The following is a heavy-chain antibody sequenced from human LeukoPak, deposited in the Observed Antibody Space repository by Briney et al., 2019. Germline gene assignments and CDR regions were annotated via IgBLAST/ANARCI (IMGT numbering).Heavy chain of an antibody. CDR2: ISSSSSSI. CDR1: GFTFSSYS. J-gene: IGHJ6*03. Sequence: GGSLRLSCAASGFTFSSYSMSWVRQAPGKGLEWVSYISSSSSSIYYADSVKGRFTISRDNAKNSLYLQMNSLRAEDTAVYYCARTNPRSDIVVVVAATGYMDVWGKGTTVTISS. V-gene: IGHV3-48*01. D-gene: IGHD2-15*01. CDR3: ARTNPRSDIVVVVAATGYMDV.